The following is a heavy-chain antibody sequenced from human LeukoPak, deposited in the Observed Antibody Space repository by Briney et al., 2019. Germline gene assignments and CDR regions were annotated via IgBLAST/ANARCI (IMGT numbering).Heavy chain of an antibody. V-gene: IGHV1-2*02. D-gene: IGHD6-6*01. CDR2: INPNSGGI. CDR3: ARDSSSSGGAFDY. J-gene: IGHJ4*02. Sequence: ASVKVSCKASGYTFTGYYMHWVRQAPGQGLEWMGWINPNSGGINYAQKFQGRVTMTRDTSISTAHMELSRLRSDDTAVYYCARDSSSSGGAFDYWGQGTLVTVSS. CDR1: GYTFTGYY.